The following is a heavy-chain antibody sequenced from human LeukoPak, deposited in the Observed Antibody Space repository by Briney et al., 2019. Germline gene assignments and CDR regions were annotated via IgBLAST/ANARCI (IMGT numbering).Heavy chain of an antibody. J-gene: IGHJ4*02. CDR2: IKEDGSER. CDR3: AKDHCSSTVCLTTPFDY. V-gene: IGHV3-7*01. D-gene: IGHD2-2*01. Sequence: GGSLRLSCVASGFTFSSYYMSWFRQAPGKGLELVANIKEDGSERYYVDSMKGRFTISRDNANNSLYLQMNSLIAEDTAVYYCAKDHCSSTVCLTTPFDYWGQGTLVTVSS. CDR1: GFTFSSYY.